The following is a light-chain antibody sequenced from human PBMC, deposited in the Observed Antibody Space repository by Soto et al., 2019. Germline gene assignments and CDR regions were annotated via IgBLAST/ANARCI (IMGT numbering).Light chain of an antibody. CDR1: QSISSY. J-gene: IGKJ1*01. CDR2: AAS. CDR3: QQSYSTPCT. V-gene: IGKV1-39*01. Sequence: DIQMTQSPSSLSAAVGDRVTITCRASQSISSYLNWYQQKPGKAPKLLIYAASSLQSGVPSRFSGSGSGTDFTLTISSLQPEDFATYYCQQSYSTPCTFCQGTKVKIK.